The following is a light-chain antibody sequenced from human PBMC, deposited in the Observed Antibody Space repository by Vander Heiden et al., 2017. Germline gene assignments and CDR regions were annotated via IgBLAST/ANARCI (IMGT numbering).Light chain of an antibody. CDR2: EVS. V-gene: IGLV2-23*02. Sequence: QSALTQPASVSGSPGQSITISCTGTSNDVGSYNLVSWYQHQPGKAPKLMIYEVSKRPSGVSNRFSGTKSGNTASLTISGLQAEDETGYYCCSYEGSLTLVFGGGTKLTVL. J-gene: IGLJ2*01. CDR1: SNDVGSYNL. CDR3: CSYEGSLTLV.